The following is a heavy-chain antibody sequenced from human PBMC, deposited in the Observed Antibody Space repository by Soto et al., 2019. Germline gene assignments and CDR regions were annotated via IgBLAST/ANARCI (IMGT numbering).Heavy chain of an antibody. Sequence: SETLSLTCTVSGGSVSSATYYWNWIRQPPGKGLEWIGSVYYSGTPNYNPSLKSRVTISMDTSYNRLSLKLRSATAADTAVYYCARDLYLRTGPWGMDVWGQGTTVTVSS. D-gene: IGHD3-9*01. J-gene: IGHJ6*02. CDR1: GGSVSSATYY. V-gene: IGHV4-61*01. CDR3: ARDLYLRTGPWGMDV. CDR2: VYYSGTP.